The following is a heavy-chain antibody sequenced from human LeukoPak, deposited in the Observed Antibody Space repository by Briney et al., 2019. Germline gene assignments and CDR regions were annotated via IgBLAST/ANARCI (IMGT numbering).Heavy chain of an antibody. Sequence: GGSLRLSCAASGFSFSSFWMSWVRQAAGRGLEWVATIKRDGSEKYYLDSVKGRFTISRDNAKNSLCLQMNSLRAEDTAVYYCARVLTYSGGVIAPGAFDIWGQGTMVTVSS. J-gene: IGHJ3*02. CDR3: ARVLTYSGGVIAPGAFDI. CDR2: IKRDGSEK. D-gene: IGHD3-16*02. CDR1: GFSFSSFW. V-gene: IGHV3-7*01.